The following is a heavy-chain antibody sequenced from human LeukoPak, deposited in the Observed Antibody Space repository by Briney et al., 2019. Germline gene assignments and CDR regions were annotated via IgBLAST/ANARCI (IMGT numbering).Heavy chain of an antibody. V-gene: IGHV3-7*01. CDR2: IKQDGSEK. Sequence: GGTLRLSCAASGFTFSSYWMSWVRQAPGKGLEWVANIKQDGSEKYYVDSVKGRFTISRDNSKNALYLQMNSLRAEDTALYYCAKQQLEYSTPPSEWGQGTLVTVSS. CDR1: GFTFSSYW. J-gene: IGHJ1*01. D-gene: IGHD6-13*01. CDR3: AKQQLEYSTPPSE.